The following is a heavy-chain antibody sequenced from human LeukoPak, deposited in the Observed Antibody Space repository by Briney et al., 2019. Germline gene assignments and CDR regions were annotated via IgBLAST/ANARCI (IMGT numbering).Heavy chain of an antibody. CDR1: GYSFTSYW. CDR2: IYPGDSDT. Sequence: GESLKISCKGSGYSFTSYWIGWVRQMPGKGLEWMGIIYPGDSDTRYSPSFQGQVTISADKSISTAYPQWSSLKASDTAMYYCARTYYYGSGSYSANWFDPWGQGTLVTVSS. D-gene: IGHD3-10*01. J-gene: IGHJ5*02. CDR3: ARTYYYGSGSYSANWFDP. V-gene: IGHV5-51*01.